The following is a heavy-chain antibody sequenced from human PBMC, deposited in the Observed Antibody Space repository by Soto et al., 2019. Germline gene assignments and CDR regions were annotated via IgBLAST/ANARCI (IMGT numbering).Heavy chain of an antibody. D-gene: IGHD3-22*01. CDR3: AKGKVAYDNSGLQYFYYFPMNV. CDR2: ISGGGGTT. Sequence: GSLRLSCAASEFTFSSYAMNWVRQAPGKGLEWVSVISGGGGTTYYADSVKGRFRISRDNSKNTLYLQMNSLRVEDTAVYYCAKGKVAYDNSGLQYFYYFPMNVWGQGTTVT. J-gene: IGHJ6*02. CDR1: EFTFSSYA. V-gene: IGHV3-23*01.